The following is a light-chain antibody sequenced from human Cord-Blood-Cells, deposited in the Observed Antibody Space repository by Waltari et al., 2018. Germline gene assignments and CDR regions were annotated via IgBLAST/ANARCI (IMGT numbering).Light chain of an antibody. CDR2: AAS. J-gene: IGKJ1*01. V-gene: IGKV1-NL1*01. Sequence: DIQMTPSPSSLSASVGDRVTITCRASQGISKSLAWYQQKPGKAPKLLRYAASRLESGVQSRFSGSGSGTDYTLTISSLQPEDFATYYCQQYYSTPWTFGQGTKVEIK. CDR1: QGISKS. CDR3: QQYYSTPWT.